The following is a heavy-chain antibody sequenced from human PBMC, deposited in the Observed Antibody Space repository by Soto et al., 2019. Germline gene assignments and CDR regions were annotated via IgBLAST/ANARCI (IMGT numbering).Heavy chain of an antibody. CDR2: ISSDGSDK. D-gene: IGHD6-13*01. Sequence: QVQLVESGGGVVQPGTSLRLSCAASGFTFNNYGIHWVRQAPGTGLEWVAAISSDGSDKYYADSVKGGLTISRDNSKNTVYLQMHSLRAEDTAVYYCAKDQGIAASHGIDWGQGTMVTVSS. V-gene: IGHV3-30*18. J-gene: IGHJ3*01. CDR1: GFTFNNYG. CDR3: AKDQGIAASHGID.